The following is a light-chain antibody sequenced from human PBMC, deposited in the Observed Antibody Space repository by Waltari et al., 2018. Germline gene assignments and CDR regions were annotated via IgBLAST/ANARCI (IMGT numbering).Light chain of an antibody. V-gene: IGLV1-47*01. CDR1: TSNIGTPY. CDR3: AGWDDSLTGVV. CDR2: LDD. J-gene: IGLJ2*01. Sequence: QSVLTPPPSLSGTPGQRVTISCSGRTSNIGTPYVFWYQQFPGRAPKLLIYLDDHRPSGVPDRFSASKSGSSASLTISGLRPEDEATYHCAGWDDSLTGVVFGGGTKLTV.